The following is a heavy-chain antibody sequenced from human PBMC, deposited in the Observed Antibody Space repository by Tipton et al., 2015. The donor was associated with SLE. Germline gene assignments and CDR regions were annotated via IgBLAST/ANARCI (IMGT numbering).Heavy chain of an antibody. D-gene: IGHD6-19*01. Sequence: SLRLSCAASGFTFSSYAMSWVRQAPGKGLEWVAVISYDGSNKYYADSVKGRFTISRDNSKNTLYLQMNSLRAEDTALYYCARVMGSAWLNYFDFWGQGALVTVSS. CDR2: ISYDGSNK. J-gene: IGHJ4*02. CDR1: GFTFSSYA. V-gene: IGHV3-30*03. CDR3: ARVMGSAWLNYFDF.